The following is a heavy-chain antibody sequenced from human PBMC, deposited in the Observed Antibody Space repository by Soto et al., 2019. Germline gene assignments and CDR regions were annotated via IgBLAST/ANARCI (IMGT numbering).Heavy chain of an antibody. Sequence: GVSHRLCWAASGWTCSDHWMHWVRQAPGKGLVWVSHISGSSRYTNFADSVKGRFTISRDNAKNSLYLQTNSLRAEDMSVYYCARHTSGWHYYDYWGQGTPVTVPS. D-gene: IGHD6-19*01. CDR2: ISGSSRYT. CDR1: GWTCSDHW. V-gene: IGHV3-74*01. J-gene: IGHJ4*02. CDR3: ARHTSGWHYYDY.